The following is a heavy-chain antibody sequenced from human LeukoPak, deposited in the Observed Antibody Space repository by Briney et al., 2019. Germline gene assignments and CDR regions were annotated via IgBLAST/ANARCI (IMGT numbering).Heavy chain of an antibody. CDR2: ISGSGGST. J-gene: IGHJ4*02. CDR3: AKDGSRKRITMIVVVSHSDY. D-gene: IGHD3-22*01. CDR1: GFTFSSYA. Sequence: GGSLRLSCAASGFTFSSYAMSWVRQAPGKGLEWVSAISGSGGSTYYADSVKGRFTISRDNSKNTLYLQMNSLRAEDTAVYYCAKDGSRKRITMIVVVSHSDYWGQGTLVTVSS. V-gene: IGHV3-23*01.